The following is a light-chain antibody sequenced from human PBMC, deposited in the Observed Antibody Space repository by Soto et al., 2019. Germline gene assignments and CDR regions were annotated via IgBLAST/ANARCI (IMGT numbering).Light chain of an antibody. J-gene: IGLJ2*01. CDR1: SSDVGGYNY. Sequence: QSALTQPASVSGSPGQSITISCTGTSSDVGGYNYVSWYQQHPGKAPKLMIFEVTHRPSGVSDRFSGSKSGNTASLTISGLQAEDEADYYCSSYTTSSTLIFGGGTQRTVL. CDR3: SSYTTSSTLI. CDR2: EVT. V-gene: IGLV2-14*01.